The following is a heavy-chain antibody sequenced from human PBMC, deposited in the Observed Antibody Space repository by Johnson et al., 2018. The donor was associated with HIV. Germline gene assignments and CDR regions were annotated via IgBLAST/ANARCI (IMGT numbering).Heavy chain of an antibody. Sequence: VQLVESGGGVARPGGSLRLSCAASGFTFDYHDMNWVRQAPGKGLEWVSGIHWKGGSTGYADSVKGGFTISRDNAKKSLYLQMNSLRAEDTALSYWVRVGKYCGGDCYSGVDAYDIWGQGTVVIVSS. CDR1: GFTFDYHD. CDR2: IHWKGGST. J-gene: IGHJ3*02. CDR3: VRVGKYCGGDCYSGVDAYDI. V-gene: IGHV3-20*04. D-gene: IGHD2-21*02.